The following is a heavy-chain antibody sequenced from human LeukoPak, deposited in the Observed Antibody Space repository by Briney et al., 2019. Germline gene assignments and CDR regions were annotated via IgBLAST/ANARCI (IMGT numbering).Heavy chain of an antibody. J-gene: IGHJ4*02. CDR2: IIPIFGTA. CDR3: ARKEGVYFDY. CDR1: GGTFSSYA. V-gene: IGHV1-69*05. Sequence: ASVKVSCKASGGTFSSYAISWVRQAPGQGLEWMGGIIPIFGTANYAQKFQGRVTMTRDTSTSTVYMELSSLKSEDTAVYYCARKEGVYFDYWGQGTLVTVSS.